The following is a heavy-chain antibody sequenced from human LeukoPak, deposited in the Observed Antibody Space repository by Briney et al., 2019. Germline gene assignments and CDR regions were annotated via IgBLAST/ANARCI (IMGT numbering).Heavy chain of an antibody. D-gene: IGHD2-8*02. V-gene: IGHV4-34*01. J-gene: IGHJ4*02. CDR1: GGSFSGYY. Sequence: SETLSLTCAVYGGSFSGYYWSWICQPPGKGLEWIGEINHSGSTNYNPSLKSRVTISVDTSKNQFSLKLSSVTAADTAVYYCARDPIEYWSPRPDYWGQGTLVTVSS. CDR3: ARDPIEYWSPRPDY. CDR2: INHSGST.